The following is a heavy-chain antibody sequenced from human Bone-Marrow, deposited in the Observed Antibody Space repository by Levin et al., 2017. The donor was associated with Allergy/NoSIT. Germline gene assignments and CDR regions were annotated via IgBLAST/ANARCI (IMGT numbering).Heavy chain of an antibody. V-gene: IGHV3-74*01. CDR3: ARGLGYCSGGTCYSVLGDY. Sequence: GGSLRLSCAASGFTLSSYWMHWVRQAPGKGLVWVSRINSDGSSTRYVDSVKGRFTISRDNAKNTLYLQMNSLRAEDTAVYYCARGLGYCSGGTCYSVLGDYWGQGILVTVSS. D-gene: IGHD2-15*01. CDR2: INSDGSST. CDR1: GFTLSSYW. J-gene: IGHJ4*02.